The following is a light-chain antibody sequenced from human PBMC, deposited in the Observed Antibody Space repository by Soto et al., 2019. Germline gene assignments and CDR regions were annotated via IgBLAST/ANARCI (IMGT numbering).Light chain of an antibody. CDR3: MQGTHRPLT. CDR1: QTLVYSDGNTY. CDR2: KVS. J-gene: IGKJ4*01. V-gene: IGKV2-30*01. Sequence: DVVMTQSPLSLTVTIGQPASISFTASQTLVYSDGNTYLNWFQQRPGQSPRRLIYKVSNRDSGVPDRFSGSGSGTDFTLKISRVEAEDVGLYYCMQGTHRPLTFGGGTKVDNK.